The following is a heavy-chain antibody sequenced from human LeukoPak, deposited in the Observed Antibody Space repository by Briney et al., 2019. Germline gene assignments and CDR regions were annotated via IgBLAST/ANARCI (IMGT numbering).Heavy chain of an antibody. CDR2: IYTSGRT. Sequence: PSETLSLTXTVSGGSISSFYWSWIRQPAGKGVEWIGRIYTSGRTNYNPSLKSRVTISVDTSKNQFSLKLSSVTAAGTAVYYCVGVVTSPDAFDIWGRGTMVTVSS. CDR1: GGSISSFY. CDR3: VGVVTSPDAFDI. V-gene: IGHV4-4*07. J-gene: IGHJ3*02. D-gene: IGHD2-21*02.